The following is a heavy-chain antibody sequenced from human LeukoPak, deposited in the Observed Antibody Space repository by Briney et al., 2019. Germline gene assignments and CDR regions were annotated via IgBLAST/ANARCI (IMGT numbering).Heavy chain of an antibody. J-gene: IGHJ6*03. D-gene: IGHD2-15*01. V-gene: IGHV4-39*01. CDR3: ARQGDCSGGSCYSSYYYYYYMDV. Sequence: PSETLSLTCTVSGGSISSSSYYWGWIRQPPGKGLEWIGSIYYSGSTYYSPSLKSRVTISVDTSKNQFSLKLRSVTAADTAVYYCARQGDCSGGSCYSSYYYYYYMDVWGKGTTVTVSS. CDR1: GGSISSSSYY. CDR2: IYYSGST.